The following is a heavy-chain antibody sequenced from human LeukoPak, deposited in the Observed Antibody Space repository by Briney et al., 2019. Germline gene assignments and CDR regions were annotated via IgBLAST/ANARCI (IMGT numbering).Heavy chain of an antibody. CDR1: GGSFSGYY. CDR3: ARTPTRLTIFGVVIISWFDP. V-gene: IGHV4-34*01. D-gene: IGHD3-3*01. J-gene: IGHJ5*02. CDR2: INHSGST. Sequence: SEALSLTCAVYGGSFSGYYWSWIRQPPGKGLEWIGEINHSGSTNYNPSLKSRVTISVDTSKNQFSLKLSSVTAADTAVYYCARTPTRLTIFGVVIISWFDPWGQGTLVTVSS.